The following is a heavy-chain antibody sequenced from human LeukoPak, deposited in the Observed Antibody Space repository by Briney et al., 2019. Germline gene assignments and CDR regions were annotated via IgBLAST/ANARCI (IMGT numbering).Heavy chain of an antibody. CDR3: ARGRNDFWSGYFSSPFDY. D-gene: IGHD3-3*01. J-gene: IGHJ4*02. CDR1: GGSFSGYY. V-gene: IGHV4-34*01. CDR2: INHSGST. Sequence: PSETLSLTCAVYGGSFSGYYWSWIRQPPGKGLEWIGEINHSGSTNYNPSLKSRVTISVDTSKNQFSLKLSSVTAADTAVYYCARGRNDFWSGYFSSPFDYWGQGTLSPSPQ.